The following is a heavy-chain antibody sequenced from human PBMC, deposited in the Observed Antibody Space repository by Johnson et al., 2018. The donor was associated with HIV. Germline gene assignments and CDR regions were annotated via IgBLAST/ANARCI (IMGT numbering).Heavy chain of an antibody. CDR2: ISYDGSNK. CDR1: GFTFSSYA. J-gene: IGHJ3*02. V-gene: IGHV3-30-3*01. CDR3: AREGAAAGPTDAFDI. D-gene: IGHD6-13*01. Sequence: QMLLVESGGGVVQPGRSLRLSCAASGFTFSSYAMHWVRQAPGKGLEWVAVISYDGSNKYYADSVKGRFTISRDNSKNTLYLQMNSLRAEDTAVYYCAREGAAAGPTDAFDIWGQWTMVTVSS.